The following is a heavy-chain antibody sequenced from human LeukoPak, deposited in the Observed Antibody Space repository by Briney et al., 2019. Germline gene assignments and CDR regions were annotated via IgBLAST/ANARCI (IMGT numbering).Heavy chain of an antibody. Sequence: SETLSLTCTISGFSISLSTNTYYWGWIRQPPGKELEWIGIINYSGITYYTPSLESRVTVSLDTFKNQLSLKLTSLTAADTAVYYCARETVTTSPDAFDVWGQGTVVTVSS. J-gene: IGHJ3*01. CDR2: INYSGIT. D-gene: IGHD4-17*01. CDR1: GFSISLSTNTYY. CDR3: ARETVTTSPDAFDV. V-gene: IGHV4-39*07.